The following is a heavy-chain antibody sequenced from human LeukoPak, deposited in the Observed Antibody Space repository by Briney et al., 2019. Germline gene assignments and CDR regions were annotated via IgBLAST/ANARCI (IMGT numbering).Heavy chain of an antibody. D-gene: IGHD1-26*01. CDR3: ARDGSYSGSYNDY. V-gene: IGHV3-74*01. CDR1: GFTLSDYY. CDR2: INGDGSKT. J-gene: IGHJ4*02. Sequence: GGSLRPSCAASGFTLSDYYMHWVRQAPGKGLVWVSHINGDGSKTGYADSVRGRFTISRDNAKNTLYLQMSSLRAEDTAVYYCARDGSYSGSYNDYWGQGTLVTVSS.